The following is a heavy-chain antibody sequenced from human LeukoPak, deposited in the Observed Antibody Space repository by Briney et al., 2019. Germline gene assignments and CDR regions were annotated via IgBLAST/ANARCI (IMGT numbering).Heavy chain of an antibody. J-gene: IGHJ4*02. D-gene: IGHD2-2*01. V-gene: IGHV3-23*01. CDR2: ISGNGYST. CDR1: GFTFSSYS. CDR3: AKVNWCSASCADA. Sequence: GGSLRLSCAASGFTFSSYSMNWVRQAPGKGLEWVSGISGNGYSTYYAESVKGRFTISRVNSKNTLLLQMNSLRAEDTAVYYCAKVNWCSASCADAWGQGTLVTVSS.